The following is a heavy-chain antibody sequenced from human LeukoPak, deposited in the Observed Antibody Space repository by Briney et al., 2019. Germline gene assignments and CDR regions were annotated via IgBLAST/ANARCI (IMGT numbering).Heavy chain of an antibody. V-gene: IGHV3-23*01. J-gene: IGHJ4*02. CDR2: ISIGGGST. CDR1: GFIFNNYA. Sequence: GGSLRLSCAASGFIFNNYAMSWVRQAPGKGLEWVSAISIGGGSTYYADSVKGRFTISRDNSKNTLYLQMNSLRAEDTAVYYCAKDLAGASDYWGQGTLVTVSS. CDR3: AKDLAGASDY. D-gene: IGHD1-26*01.